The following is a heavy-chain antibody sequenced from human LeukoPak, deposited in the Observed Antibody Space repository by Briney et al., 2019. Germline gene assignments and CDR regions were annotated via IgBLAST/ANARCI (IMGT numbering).Heavy chain of an antibody. Sequence: SETLSLTRTVSGYSISSGYYWGWIRQPPGKGLEWIGSIYHSGSTYYNPSLKSRVSISVDTSKNQSSLKLSSVTAADTAVYYCARRDYYYYYMDVWGKGTTVTVSS. CDR2: IYHSGST. J-gene: IGHJ6*03. CDR3: ARRDYYYYYMDV. CDR1: GYSISSGYY. V-gene: IGHV4-38-2*02.